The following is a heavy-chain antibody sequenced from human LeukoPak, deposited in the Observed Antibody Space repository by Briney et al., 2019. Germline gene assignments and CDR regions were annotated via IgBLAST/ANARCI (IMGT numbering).Heavy chain of an antibody. CDR3: ASKPRGESRPFEY. V-gene: IGHV1-3*01. J-gene: IGHJ4*02. Sequence: ASVKVSCKASGYTFTAHAVHWVRQAPGQRLGWMGWINVANGDTGYSQKFQGRVTITSDTSASTGYMEMISLISEDTAVYYCASKPRGESRPFEYWGQGTLVTVSP. CDR1: GYTFTAHA. D-gene: IGHD3-16*01. CDR2: INVANGDT.